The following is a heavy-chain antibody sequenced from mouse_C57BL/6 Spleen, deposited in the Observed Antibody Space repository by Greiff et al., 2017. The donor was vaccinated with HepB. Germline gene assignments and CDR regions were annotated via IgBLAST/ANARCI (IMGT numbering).Heavy chain of an antibody. Sequence: EVMLVESGGGLVKPGGSLKLSCAASGFTFSSYAMSWVRQTPEKRLEWVATISDGGSYTYYPDNVKGRFTISRDNAKNNLYLQMSHLKSEDTAMYYCAREGGSTMVTTPFAYGGQGTLVTVSA. CDR2: ISDGGSYT. J-gene: IGHJ3*01. V-gene: IGHV5-4*01. CDR1: GFTFSSYA. D-gene: IGHD2-2*01. CDR3: AREGGSTMVTTPFAY.